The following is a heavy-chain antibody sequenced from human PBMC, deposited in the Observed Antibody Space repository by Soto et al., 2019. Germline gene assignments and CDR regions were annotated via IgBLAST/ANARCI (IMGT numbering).Heavy chain of an antibody. J-gene: IGHJ4*02. V-gene: IGHV1-18*03. CDR1: GYTFTSYA. CDR2: ISAYNGNT. CDR3: ARDLPPVDY. Sequence: QVQLVQSGAEVKKPGASVKVSCKASGYTFTSYAISWVRQARGQGLEWMGWISAYNGNTNYAQKLKGRVTMTTDTSTSTAYSELRSLRSDDMAVYYCARDLPPVDYWGQGTLVTVSS.